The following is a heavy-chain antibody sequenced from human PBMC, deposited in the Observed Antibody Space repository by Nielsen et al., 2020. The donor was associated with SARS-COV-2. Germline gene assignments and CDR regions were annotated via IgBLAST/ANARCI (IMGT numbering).Heavy chain of an antibody. CDR1: GFTFDDYA. J-gene: IGHJ6*02. Sequence: SLKISCAASGFTFDDYAMHWVRQAPGKGLEWVSGISWNSGSIGYADSVKGRFTISRDNAKNSLYLQMNSLRAEDTALYYCAREDYDILTGYFKGMDVWGQGTTVTVSS. CDR3: AREDYDILTGYFKGMDV. D-gene: IGHD3-9*01. CDR2: ISWNSGSI. V-gene: IGHV3-9*01.